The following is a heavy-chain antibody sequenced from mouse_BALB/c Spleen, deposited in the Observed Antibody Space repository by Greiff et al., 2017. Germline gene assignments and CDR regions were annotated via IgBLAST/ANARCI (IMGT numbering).Heavy chain of an antibody. CDR3: ASTDYYAMDY. J-gene: IGHJ4*01. Sequence: EVQLVESGAELVKPGASVKLSCTASGFNIKDTYMHWVKQRPEQGLEWIGRIDPANGNTKYDPKFQGKATIKADTSSNTAYLQLSSLTSEDTAVYYCASTDYYAMDYWGQGTAVTVSS. CDR2: IDPANGNT. CDR1: GFNIKDTY. V-gene: IGHV14-3*02.